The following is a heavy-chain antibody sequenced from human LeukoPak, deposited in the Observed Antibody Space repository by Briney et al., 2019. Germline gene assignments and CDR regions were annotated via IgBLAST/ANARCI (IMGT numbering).Heavy chain of an antibody. CDR1: GYTFTGYY. J-gene: IGHJ5*02. Sequence: AASVKVSCKASGYTFTGYYMHWVRQAPGQGLEWMGWINPNSGGTNYAQKFQGRVTMTRDTSISTAYMELSRLRSDDTAVYYCARDPAGGSWFDPWGQGTLVTVSS. CDR2: INPNSGGT. CDR3: ARDPAGGSWFDP. D-gene: IGHD5-12*01. V-gene: IGHV1-2*02.